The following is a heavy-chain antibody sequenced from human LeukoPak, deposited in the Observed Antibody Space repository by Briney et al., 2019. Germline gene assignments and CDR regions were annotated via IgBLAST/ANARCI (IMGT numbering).Heavy chain of an antibody. Sequence: ASVKVSCKASGYTFTGYYMHWVRQAPGQGLEWMGRINPNSGGTNYSQKFQGRVTITRDTSASTAYMELSSLRSEDTAVYYCARSFDAFDIWGQGTMVTVSS. V-gene: IGHV1-2*06. CDR1: GYTFTGYY. CDR3: ARSFDAFDI. J-gene: IGHJ3*02. CDR2: INPNSGGT.